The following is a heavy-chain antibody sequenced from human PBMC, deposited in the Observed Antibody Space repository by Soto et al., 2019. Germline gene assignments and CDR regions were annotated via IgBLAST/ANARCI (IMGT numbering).Heavy chain of an antibody. Sequence: QPGGSLRLSCAASGVTFSSCCMHCVRQAPGKGLEWVAVISYDGSNKYYADSVKGRFTISRDNSKNTLYLQMNSLRAEDTAVYYCAKDLEALSGALSYYGMDVWGQGTTVTVSS. V-gene: IGHV3-30*18. CDR1: GVTFSSCC. D-gene: IGHD1-26*01. CDR3: AKDLEALSGALSYYGMDV. J-gene: IGHJ6*02. CDR2: ISYDGSNK.